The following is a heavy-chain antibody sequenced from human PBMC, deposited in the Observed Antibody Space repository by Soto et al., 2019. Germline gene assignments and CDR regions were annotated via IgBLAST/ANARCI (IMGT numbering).Heavy chain of an antibody. CDR1: GFTFSSYG. CDR2: ISYDGSNK. J-gene: IGHJ4*02. Sequence: QVQLVESGGGVVQPGRSLRLSCAASGFTFSSYGMHWVRQAPGKGLEWVAVISYDGSNKYYADSVKGRFTISRDNSKNTLYMQMNSLIAEDTAVYYCATRSGTMVRVEGFGYFDYWGQGTLVTVSS. V-gene: IGHV3-30*03. D-gene: IGHD3-10*01. CDR3: ATRSGTMVRVEGFGYFDY.